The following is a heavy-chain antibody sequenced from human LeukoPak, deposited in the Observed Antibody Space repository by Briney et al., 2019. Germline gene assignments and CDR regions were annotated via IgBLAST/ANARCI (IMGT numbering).Heavy chain of an antibody. Sequence: PGGSLRLSCSASGFTFSSFAMHWIRQAPGKGLEYVSGVSSSGGRTYYTDSPKGRFTVSRDNSKNTMYLHMNSLRVDDTAVYYCAKVYAGIVFDHWGQGTPVTVSS. J-gene: IGHJ4*02. V-gene: IGHV3-64D*09. CDR2: VSSSGGRT. CDR3: AKVYAGIVFDH. D-gene: IGHD4-23*01. CDR1: GFTFSSFA.